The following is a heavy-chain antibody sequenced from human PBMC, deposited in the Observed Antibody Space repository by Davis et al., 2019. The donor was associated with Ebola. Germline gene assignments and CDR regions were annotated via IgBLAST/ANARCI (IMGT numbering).Heavy chain of an antibody. J-gene: IGHJ4*02. CDR3: ATTSTFNWGTYYFDS. D-gene: IGHD3-16*01. V-gene: IGHV3-33*01. Sequence: GESLKISCAASGFTFSFSGMHWVRQAPGKGLEWVAVIWYDGSNDYYADSVKGRFTISRDNSKSTLYLQMNSLRVDDTAVYYCATTSTFNWGTYYFDSWGQGTLVTVSS. CDR2: IWYDGSND. CDR1: GFTFSFSG.